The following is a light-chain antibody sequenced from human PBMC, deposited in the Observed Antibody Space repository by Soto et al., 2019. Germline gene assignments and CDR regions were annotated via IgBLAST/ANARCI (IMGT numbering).Light chain of an antibody. CDR2: KAS. CDR3: QQYTSYAST. V-gene: IGKV1-5*03. J-gene: IGKJ2*01. CDR1: QSISIW. Sequence: DIPMTQSPSTLSASVGDRVTITCRASQSISIWLAWYQQKPGKAPKLLIYKASSLEAGVPSRFSGSGSGTEFTLTISSLQPDDFATYYCQQYTSYASTFGQGTKLEIK.